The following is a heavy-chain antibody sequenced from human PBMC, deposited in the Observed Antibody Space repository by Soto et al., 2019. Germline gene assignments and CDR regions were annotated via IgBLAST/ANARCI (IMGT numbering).Heavy chain of an antibody. Sequence: SVNVSCKASGGTFSSYAISWVRQAPGQGLEWMGGIIPIFGTANYAQKFQGRVTITADESTSTAYMELSSLRSEDTAVYYCARGDSGYSSSWYFDYWGQGTLVTVSS. J-gene: IGHJ4*02. CDR1: GGTFSSYA. CDR3: ARGDSGYSSSWYFDY. D-gene: IGHD6-13*01. CDR2: IIPIFGTA. V-gene: IGHV1-69*13.